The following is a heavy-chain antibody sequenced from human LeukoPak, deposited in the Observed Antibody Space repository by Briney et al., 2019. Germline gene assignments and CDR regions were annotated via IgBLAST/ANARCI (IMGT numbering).Heavy chain of an antibody. J-gene: IGHJ4*02. Sequence: GGSLRLSCAASGFTFSRYAMSWVRQAPGKGLEWVSALGVSVSGYGGSTYYADSVKGRFTISRDNSKNTLYLQMNSLRAEDTAVYYCAKDRVGPFDYWGQGTMVTVSS. CDR3: AKDRVGPFDY. CDR2: LGVSVSGYGGST. CDR1: GFTFSRYA. V-gene: IGHV3-23*01. D-gene: IGHD1-26*01.